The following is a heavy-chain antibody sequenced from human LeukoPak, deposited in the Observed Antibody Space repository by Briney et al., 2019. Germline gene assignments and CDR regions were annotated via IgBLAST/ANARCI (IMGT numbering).Heavy chain of an antibody. Sequence: PSETLSLTCTVSGGSISSSSYYWGWIRQPPGKGLEWIGSIYYSGSTYYNPSLKSRVTISVDTSKNQFSLKLSSVTAADTAVYYCARVGSIVGAPRASLNWFDPWGQGTLVTVSS. CDR1: GGSISSSSYY. D-gene: IGHD1-26*01. V-gene: IGHV4-39*07. J-gene: IGHJ5*02. CDR2: IYYSGST. CDR3: ARVGSIVGAPRASLNWFDP.